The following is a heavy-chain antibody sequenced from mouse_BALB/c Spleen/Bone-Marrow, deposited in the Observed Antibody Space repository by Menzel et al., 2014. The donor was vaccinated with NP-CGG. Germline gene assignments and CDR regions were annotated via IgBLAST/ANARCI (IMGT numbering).Heavy chain of an antibody. J-gene: IGHJ3*01. CDR3: ARDCYGGYYRFAY. CDR2: ISSDSSTI. D-gene: IGHD2-3*01. V-gene: IGHV5-17*02. Sequence: EVKLVESGGGLVQPGGSRKLSCAASGFTFSSFGMHWVRQAPEKGLEWVAYISSDSSTIYYADTVKGRFTISRDNPKNTLFLQMTSLRSEDTAMYYCARDCYGGYYRFAYWGQGTLVTVSA. CDR1: GFTFSSFG.